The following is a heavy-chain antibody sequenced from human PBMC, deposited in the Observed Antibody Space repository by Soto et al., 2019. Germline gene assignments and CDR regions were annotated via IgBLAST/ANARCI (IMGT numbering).Heavy chain of an antibody. CDR2: INPSGGST. J-gene: IGHJ4*02. D-gene: IGHD2-15*01. CDR3: ARSEGYCSGGSCSFLDY. Sequence: ASVKVSCKASGYTFTSYYMHWVRQAPGQGLEWMGIINPSGGSTSYAQKFQGRVTMTRDTPTSTVYMELSSLRSEDTAVYYCARSEGYCSGGSCSFLDYWGQGTLVTVSS. CDR1: GYTFTSYY. V-gene: IGHV1-46*01.